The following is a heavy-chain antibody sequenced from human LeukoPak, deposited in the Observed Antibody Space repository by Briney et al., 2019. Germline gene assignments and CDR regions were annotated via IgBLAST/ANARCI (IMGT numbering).Heavy chain of an antibody. J-gene: IGHJ4*02. CDR3: AAQWLVQGY. D-gene: IGHD6-19*01. CDR1: GFTFSSYA. V-gene: IGHV3-30-3*01. Sequence: GGSLRLSCAASGFTFSSYAMHWVRQAPGKGLEWVAVISYDGSNKYYADSEKGRFTISRDNSKNTLYLQMNSLRAEDTAVYYCAAQWLVQGYWGQGTLVTVSS. CDR2: ISYDGSNK.